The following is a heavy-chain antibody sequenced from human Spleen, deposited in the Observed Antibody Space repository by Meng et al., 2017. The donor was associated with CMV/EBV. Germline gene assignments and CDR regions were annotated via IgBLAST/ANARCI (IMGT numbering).Heavy chain of an antibody. CDR2: INHSGST. CDR3: ARGWDSSSTNWFDP. D-gene: IGHD6-6*01. V-gene: IGHV4-34*01. J-gene: IGHJ5*02. Sequence: CAGYGGSFSGYYWSWIRQPPGKGLEWIGEINHSGSTNYNPSLKSRVTISVDTSKNQFSLKLSSVTAADTAVYYCARGWDSSSTNWFDPWGQGTLVTVSS. CDR1: GGSFSGYY.